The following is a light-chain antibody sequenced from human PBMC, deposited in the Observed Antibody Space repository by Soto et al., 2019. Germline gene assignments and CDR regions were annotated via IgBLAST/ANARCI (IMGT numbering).Light chain of an antibody. CDR1: NIAAKA. V-gene: IGLV3-21*02. J-gene: IGLJ2*01. Sequence: SYELTQPPSVSVAPGQTARFTCGGSNIAAKAVHWFQQRPGQAPVLVVYDNDDRPSGIPERFSGSTSGNTATLTIRRAEAGDEADYYCQLWDGVSRHVVFGGGTKLTVL. CDR2: DND. CDR3: QLWDGVSRHVV.